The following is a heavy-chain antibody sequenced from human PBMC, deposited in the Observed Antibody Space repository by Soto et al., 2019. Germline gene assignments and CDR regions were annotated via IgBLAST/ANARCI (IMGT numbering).Heavy chain of an antibody. V-gene: IGHV4-30-2*03. Sequence: SETLSLTCAVSGGSISSGGYSWSWIRQPPGKGLEWIGYIYHSGSTYYNPSLKSRVTISVDTSKNQFSLKLSSVTAADTAVYYCATYSSGYGYFDYWGQGTLVTVSS. CDR3: ATYSSGYGYFDY. CDR1: GGSISSGGYS. J-gene: IGHJ4*02. CDR2: IYHSGST. D-gene: IGHD3-22*01.